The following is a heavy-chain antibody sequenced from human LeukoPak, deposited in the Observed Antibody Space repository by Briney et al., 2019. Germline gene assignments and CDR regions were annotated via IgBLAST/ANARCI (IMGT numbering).Heavy chain of an antibody. Sequence: GGSLRLSCAASGFTFDDYAMHWVRQAPGKGLEGVSGLSWNSGTIAYADSVKGRFTISRDNAKNSLYLQMNSLRPEDTALYYCARDQTLAVAGTGFDYWGQGTLVTVSS. V-gene: IGHV3-9*01. D-gene: IGHD6-19*01. CDR2: LSWNSGTI. J-gene: IGHJ4*02. CDR3: ARDQTLAVAGTGFDY. CDR1: GFTFDDYA.